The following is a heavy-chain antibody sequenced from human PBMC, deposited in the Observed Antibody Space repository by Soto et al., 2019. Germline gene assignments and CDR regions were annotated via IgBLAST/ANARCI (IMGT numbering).Heavy chain of an antibody. CDR1: GGTFSRHA. D-gene: IGHD3-22*01. J-gene: IGHJ4*02. CDR2: TIPIFGTA. Sequence: QVQLVQSGAEVRKPGSSVKVSCKASGGTFSRHAISWVRQAPGQGLEWMGGTIPIFGTANHAQKFQGRVTIIADESTSTVYRELSSLRSEDTAMYYCARGWGYDSNDYYYAYWGQGTLVIVSS. CDR3: ARGWGYDSNDYYYAY. V-gene: IGHV1-69*01.